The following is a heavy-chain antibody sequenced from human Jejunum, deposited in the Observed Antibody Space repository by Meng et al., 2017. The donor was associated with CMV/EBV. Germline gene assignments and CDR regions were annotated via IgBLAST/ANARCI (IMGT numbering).Heavy chain of an antibody. CDR2: IKQDGSEK. Sequence: AASGFTFSTYCMSWVRQAPGRGLEWVANIKQDGSEKYYVDSVKGRFTISRDNAKNSLYLQMNSLRAEDTAVYYCARDFSYYSLDVWGQGTTVTVSS. CDR1: GFTFSTYC. CDR3: ARDFSYYSLDV. J-gene: IGHJ6*02. V-gene: IGHV3-7*01. D-gene: IGHD2/OR15-2a*01.